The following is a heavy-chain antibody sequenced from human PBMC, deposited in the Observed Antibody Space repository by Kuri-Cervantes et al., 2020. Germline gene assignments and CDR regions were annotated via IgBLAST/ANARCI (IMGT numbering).Heavy chain of an antibody. Sequence: ASVKVSCKAAGYTFTNYDINWVRQATGQGLEWMGWMDPNSGKTGFAQKFQGRVTMTRDTSISTAYMELSRLRSDDTAVYYCARDRGWGQGTLVTVSS. J-gene: IGHJ4*02. V-gene: IGHV1-8*01. CDR3: ARDRG. CDR1: GYTFTNYD. CDR2: MDPNSGKT.